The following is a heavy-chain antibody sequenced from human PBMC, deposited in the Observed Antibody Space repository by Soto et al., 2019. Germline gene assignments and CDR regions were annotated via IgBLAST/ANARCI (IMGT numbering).Heavy chain of an antibody. Sequence: ASVNVSCKASGYTFTNYFMHWVLQAPGQRPEWMGWINPGSGDTKYSQQFQGRVTISSDTSATTAYMELSSLTSQDTAVYYCARPYSSSWSTYFDYWGQGALVTVSS. CDR2: INPGSGDT. D-gene: IGHD2-2*01. V-gene: IGHV1-3*01. J-gene: IGHJ4*02. CDR3: ARPYSSSWSTYFDY. CDR1: GYTFTNYF.